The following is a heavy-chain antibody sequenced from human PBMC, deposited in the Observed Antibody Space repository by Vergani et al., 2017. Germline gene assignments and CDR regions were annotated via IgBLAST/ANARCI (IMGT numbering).Heavy chain of an antibody. D-gene: IGHD5-18*01. CDR3: AAVPFPGYSYGYYYFDY. CDR1: GFTFTSSA. Sequence: QMQLVQSGPEVKKPGTSVKVSCKASGFTFTSSAVQWVRQARGQRLEWIGWIVVGSGNTNYAQKFQERVTITRDMSTSTAYMELSSLRSEDTAVYYCAAVPFPGYSYGYYYFDYWGQGTLVTVPS. V-gene: IGHV1-58*01. J-gene: IGHJ4*02. CDR2: IVVGSGNT.